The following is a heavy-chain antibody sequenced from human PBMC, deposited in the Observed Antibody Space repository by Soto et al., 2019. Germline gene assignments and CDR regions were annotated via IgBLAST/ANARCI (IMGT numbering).Heavy chain of an antibody. CDR1: GGSISSYY. CDR3: AREVSGRGYRKTPYYFDY. Sequence: SETLSLTCTVSGGSISSYYWSWIRQPPGKGLEWIGYIYYSGSTNYNPSLKSRVTISVDTSKNQFSLKLSSVTAADTAVYYCAREVSGRGYRKTPYYFDYWGQGTLVTVSS. J-gene: IGHJ4*02. V-gene: IGHV4-59*01. D-gene: IGHD5-18*01. CDR2: IYYSGST.